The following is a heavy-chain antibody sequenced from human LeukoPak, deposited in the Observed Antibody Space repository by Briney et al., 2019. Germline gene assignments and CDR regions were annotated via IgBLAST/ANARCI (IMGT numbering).Heavy chain of an antibody. CDR3: ATFSYAGNAGGSVGP. V-gene: IGHV3-30*02. J-gene: IGHJ5*02. CDR1: GFTFSSYA. Sequence: GGSLRLSCAASGFTFSSYAMSWVRQAPGKGLEWVAFIRYDGSNKYYADSVKGRFTISRDNSKNTVYLQMNSLRAEDTAVYYCATFSYAGNAGGSVGPWGQGTLVTVSS. CDR2: IRYDGSNK. D-gene: IGHD4-23*01.